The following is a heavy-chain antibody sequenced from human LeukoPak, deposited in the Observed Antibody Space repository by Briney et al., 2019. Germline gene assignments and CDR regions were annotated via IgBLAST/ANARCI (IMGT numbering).Heavy chain of an antibody. J-gene: IGHJ3*02. V-gene: IGHV3-23*01. CDR1: GFTFSSYA. Sequence: GGSLRLSYAPSGFTFSSYAMSWVRQAPGKGLEWVAVMSGGGSGTYYADSVRGRFTISRDNSKNTVYLQMNSLRAEDTALYYCAKAVGSSGSFSRDAFDIWGQGTMVTVSS. CDR3: AKAVGSSGSFSRDAFDI. D-gene: IGHD3-22*01. CDR2: MSGGGSGT.